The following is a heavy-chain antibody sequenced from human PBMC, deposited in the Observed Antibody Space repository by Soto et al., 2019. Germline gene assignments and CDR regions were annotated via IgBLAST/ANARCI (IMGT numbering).Heavy chain of an antibody. CDR2: IYYSGST. Sequence: PSETLSVTCTVSGGSISSYYWSWIRQPPGKGLEWIGYIYYSGSTNYNPSLKSRVTISVDTSKNQFSLKLSSVTAADTAVYYCARAAKNYYDSSGSSPFDYWGQGTLVTVSS. V-gene: IGHV4-59*01. CDR1: GGSISSYY. CDR3: ARAAKNYYDSSGSSPFDY. D-gene: IGHD3-22*01. J-gene: IGHJ4*02.